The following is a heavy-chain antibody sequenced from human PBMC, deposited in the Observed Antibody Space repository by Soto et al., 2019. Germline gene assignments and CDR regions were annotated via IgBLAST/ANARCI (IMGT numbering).Heavy chain of an antibody. CDR2: INPSGGST. J-gene: IGHJ5*02. Sequence: ASVKVSCKTSGYTFTSYFMHWVRQAAGQGLEWMGMINPSGGSTGCAQKFQGRLTMTMDTSSSTAYMELSSLTSDDTAVYYCARVPASLDPWGQGTLVTVSS. CDR3: ARVPASLDP. V-gene: IGHV1-46*01. CDR1: GYTFTSYF.